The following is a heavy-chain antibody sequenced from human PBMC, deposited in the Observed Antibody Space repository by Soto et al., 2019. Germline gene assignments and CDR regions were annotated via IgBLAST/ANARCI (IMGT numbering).Heavy chain of an antibody. J-gene: IGHJ4*02. CDR1: GFTFSSYG. CDR3: ARDMEQLVWPYSFDY. CDR2: IWYDGSNK. D-gene: IGHD6-13*01. Sequence: GGSLRLSCAASGFTFSSYGMHWVRQAPGKGLEWVAVIWYDGSNKYYADSVKGRFTISRDNSKNTLYLQMNSLRAEDTAVYYCARDMEQLVWPYSFDYWGQGTLVTVSS. V-gene: IGHV3-33*01.